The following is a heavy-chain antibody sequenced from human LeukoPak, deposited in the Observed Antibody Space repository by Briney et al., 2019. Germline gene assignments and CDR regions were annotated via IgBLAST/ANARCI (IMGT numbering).Heavy chain of an antibody. Sequence: SETLSLTCTVSGGSISSYYWSWIRQPPGKGLEWIGYIYYSGSTNYNPSLKSRVTISVDTSKNQFSLKLSSVTAADTAVYYCARDRAYWYSDLWGRGTLVTVSS. CDR1: GGSISSYY. D-gene: IGHD3-10*01. CDR2: IYYSGST. V-gene: IGHV4-59*01. CDR3: ARDRAYWYSDL. J-gene: IGHJ2*01.